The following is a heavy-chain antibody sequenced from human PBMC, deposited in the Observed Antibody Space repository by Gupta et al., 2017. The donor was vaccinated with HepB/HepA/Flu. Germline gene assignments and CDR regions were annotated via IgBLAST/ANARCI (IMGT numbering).Heavy chain of an antibody. V-gene: IGHV1-58*02. Sequence: QMQVLQSGPEVKKPGTSVKVSCTTSGFTFPRSGMQWVRQARGQGLEWIGWIVVGSGDTNYAQKFQNRVTITRDTSTSTVYMELSSLTPEDTAVYYCAADARAGAYSGMDVWGQGTTVTVSS. J-gene: IGHJ6*02. CDR2: IVVGSGDT. CDR1: GFTFPRSG. CDR3: AADARAGAYSGMDV. D-gene: IGHD1-26*01.